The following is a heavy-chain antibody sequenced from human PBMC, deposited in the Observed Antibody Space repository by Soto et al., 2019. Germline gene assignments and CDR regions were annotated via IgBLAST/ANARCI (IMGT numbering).Heavy chain of an antibody. CDR3: VRGLGSGVHLSCVDL. J-gene: IGHJ3*01. Sequence: QVQLVESGGGVVQPGTSLRLSCAASGFTFRQYGMHWVRQAPGKGLEWVAVIFYDGFNEYSADSVRGRFTVSRDNSGNRVYLQMNSLRVEDTAVYSCVRGLGSGVHLSCVDLWGQGTAVVVSS. CDR1: GFTFRQYG. V-gene: IGHV3-33*01. D-gene: IGHD6-19*01. CDR2: IFYDGFNE.